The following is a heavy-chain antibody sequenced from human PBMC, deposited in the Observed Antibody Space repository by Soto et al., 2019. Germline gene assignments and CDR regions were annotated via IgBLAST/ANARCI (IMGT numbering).Heavy chain of an antibody. CDR2: ISSSGSTI. Sequence: GGSLRLSCAASGFTFSSYEMNWVRQAPGKGLECVSYISSSGSTIYHADSVKGRFTISRDNAKNSLYLQMNSLRAEDTAVYYCANNDAFDIWGQGTMVTVSS. CDR1: GFTFSSYE. CDR3: ANNDAFDI. V-gene: IGHV3-48*03. D-gene: IGHD1-1*01. J-gene: IGHJ3*02.